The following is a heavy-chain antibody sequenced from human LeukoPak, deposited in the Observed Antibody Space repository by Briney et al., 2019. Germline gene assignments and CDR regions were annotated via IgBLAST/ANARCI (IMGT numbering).Heavy chain of an antibody. CDR1: GFTFSDYY. V-gene: IGHV3-11*01. D-gene: IGHD2-15*01. Sequence: GGSLRLSCAASGFTFSDYYMSWIRQAPGKGLEWVSYISSSGSTIYYADSVKGQFTISRDNAKNSLYPQMNSLRAEDTAVYYCARLVVVAATGGYYMDVWGKGTTVTVSS. J-gene: IGHJ6*03. CDR2: ISSSGSTI. CDR3: ARLVVVAATGGYYMDV.